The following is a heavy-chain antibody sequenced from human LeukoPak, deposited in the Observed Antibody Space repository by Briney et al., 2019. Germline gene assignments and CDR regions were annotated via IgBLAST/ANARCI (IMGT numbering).Heavy chain of an antibody. J-gene: IGHJ4*02. CDR3: ARRAGGYSHPYDY. D-gene: IGHD4-23*01. Sequence: GGSLRLSCAASGFTFSSYAMSWVRQAPGKGLEWVSAISGSGGSTYYADSVKGRFTISRDNSKNTLSLQMNSLRAEDTAVYYCARRAGGYSHPYDYWGQGILVTVSS. CDR2: ISGSGGST. CDR1: GFTFSSYA. V-gene: IGHV3-23*01.